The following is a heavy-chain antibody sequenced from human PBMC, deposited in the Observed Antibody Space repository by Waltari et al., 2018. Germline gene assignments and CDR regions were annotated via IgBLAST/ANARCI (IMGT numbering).Heavy chain of an antibody. CDR1: GFPFGSSC. Sequence: VQLVESGGGLVQPGGSLRLSCAASGFPFGSSCMHWVRQAPGKGLVGVSRINSDGSSTSYADSVKGRFTISRDNAKNTLYLQMNSLRAEDTAVYYCARDCGGDCYSIDYWGQGTLVTVSS. CDR3: ARDCGGDCYSIDY. V-gene: IGHV3-74*01. CDR2: INSDGSST. D-gene: IGHD2-21*02. J-gene: IGHJ4*02.